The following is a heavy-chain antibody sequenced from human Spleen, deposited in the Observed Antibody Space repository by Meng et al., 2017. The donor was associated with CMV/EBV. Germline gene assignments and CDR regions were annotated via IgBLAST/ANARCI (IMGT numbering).Heavy chain of an antibody. CDR1: GFTVGSNY. V-gene: IGHV3-53*05. CDR2: IYTYGTI. Sequence: GESLKISCAASGFTVGSNYVGWVRQAPGKGLEWVSVIYTYGTIYYADSVKGRFTISRDNSKNTVYLQMDNLRPEDTALYYCAIYGGRGGDFDNWGQGTMVTVSS. J-gene: IGHJ3*02. D-gene: IGHD4-23*01. CDR3: AIYGGRGGDFDN.